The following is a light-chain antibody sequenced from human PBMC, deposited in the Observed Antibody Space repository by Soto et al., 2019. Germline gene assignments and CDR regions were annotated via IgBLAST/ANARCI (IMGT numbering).Light chain of an antibody. CDR2: DAS. J-gene: IGKJ5*01. Sequence: ETVMTQSPSTLAVSPGERATLSCRASQSVSRNLAWYQQKPGQAPRLLIYDASNRATGIPARFSGGGSGTDFTLTISSLEPEDFAVYYCQQRSNWPITFGQGTRLEIK. CDR1: QSVSRN. V-gene: IGKV3-11*01. CDR3: QQRSNWPIT.